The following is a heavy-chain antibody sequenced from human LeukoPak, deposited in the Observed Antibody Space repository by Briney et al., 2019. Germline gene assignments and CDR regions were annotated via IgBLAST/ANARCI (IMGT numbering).Heavy chain of an antibody. J-gene: IGHJ6*03. D-gene: IGHD1-14*01. V-gene: IGHV1-46*01. Sequence: ASVKVSCKASGYTFTGYYMHWVRQAPGQGLEWMGIINPSGGSTSYAQKFQGRVTMTRDTSTSTVYMELSSLRSEDTAVYYCARAPARTERGRSYYYMDVWGKGTTVTVSS. CDR2: INPSGGST. CDR3: ARAPARTERGRSYYYMDV. CDR1: GYTFTGYY.